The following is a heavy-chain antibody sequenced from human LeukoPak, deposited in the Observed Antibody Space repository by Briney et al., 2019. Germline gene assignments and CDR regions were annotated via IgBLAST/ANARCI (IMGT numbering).Heavy chain of an antibody. CDR1: GGSISSGDYY. D-gene: IGHD3-10*01. CDR2: IYYSGST. Sequence: PSQTLSLTCTVSGGSISSGDYYWSWIRQPPGKGLEWIGYIYYSGSTYYNPSLKSRVTISVDTSKNQFSLKLCSVTAADTAVYYCARVGITMVRGYYFDYWGQGTLVTVSS. CDR3: ARVGITMVRGYYFDY. V-gene: IGHV4-30-4*01. J-gene: IGHJ4*02.